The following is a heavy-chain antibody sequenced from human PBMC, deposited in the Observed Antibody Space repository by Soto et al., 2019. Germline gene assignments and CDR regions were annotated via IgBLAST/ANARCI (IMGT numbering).Heavy chain of an antibody. V-gene: IGHV3-30*18. CDR3: AKGSYGSGSYYIVPHP. CDR2: ISYDGSNK. J-gene: IGHJ5*02. CDR1: GFTFSSYG. D-gene: IGHD3-10*01. Sequence: GGSLRLSCAASGFTFSSYGMHWVRQAPGKGLEWVAVISYDGSNKYYADSVKGRFTISRDNSKNTLYLQMNSLRAEDTAVYYCAKGSYGSGSYYIVPHPWGQGTLVTVSS.